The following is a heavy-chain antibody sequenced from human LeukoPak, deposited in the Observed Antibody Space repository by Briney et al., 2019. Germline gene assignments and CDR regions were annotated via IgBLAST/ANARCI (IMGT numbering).Heavy chain of an antibody. CDR1: GFTFSDYY. D-gene: IGHD3-10*02. V-gene: IGHV3-11*04. Sequence: SGGSLRLSCAASGFTFSDYYMSWIRQAPGKGLEWVSSSSGSTIYYADSMKGRFTISRDNAKNSLYLQMNSLRAEDTAVYYCAELGITMIGGVWGKGTTVTISS. CDR3: AELGITMIGGV. J-gene: IGHJ6*04. CDR2: SSGSTI.